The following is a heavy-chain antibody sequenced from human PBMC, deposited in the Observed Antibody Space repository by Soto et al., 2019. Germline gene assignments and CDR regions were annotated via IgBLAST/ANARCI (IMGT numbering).Heavy chain of an antibody. CDR2: ISAYNGNT. V-gene: IGHV1-18*01. CDR1: GYTFTSYG. CDR3: ARGMGDYCDYANKEPTRYYGMDV. J-gene: IGHJ6*02. D-gene: IGHD4-17*01. Sequence: ASVKVSCKASGYTFTSYGISWVRQAPGQGLEWMGWISAYNGNTNYAQKLQGRVTMTTDTSTSTAYMELRSLRSDDTAVYYCARGMGDYCDYANKEPTRYYGMDVWGQGTTVTVSS.